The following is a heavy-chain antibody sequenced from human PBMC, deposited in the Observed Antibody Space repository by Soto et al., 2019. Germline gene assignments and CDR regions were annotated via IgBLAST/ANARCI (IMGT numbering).Heavy chain of an antibody. CDR2: IIPIFGTT. Sequence: SVQVSCKASGGSLSRYASIWVRQAPGEGLEWMGGIIPIFGTTNYAQKFQDRVTITADESTTTAYMEVSSLRSEDTAVYYCASTVATPYGDYYNMDVWGQGTTVTVSS. D-gene: IGHD4-17*01. V-gene: IGHV1-69*13. CDR3: ASTVATPYGDYYNMDV. CDR1: GGSLSRYA. J-gene: IGHJ6*02.